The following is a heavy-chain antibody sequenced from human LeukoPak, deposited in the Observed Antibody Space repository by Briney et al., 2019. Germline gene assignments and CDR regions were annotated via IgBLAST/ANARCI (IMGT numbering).Heavy chain of an antibody. CDR2: VYYTGST. Sequence: SETLSLTCSVSGGSVSNYYWSWIRQPPGKELEWIGYVYYTGSTNYNPSLKSRVTMFEDKSKNQFSLRLYSVTVADTAVYYCARHFAYSSSSYFDYWGQGSLVTVSS. D-gene: IGHD6-6*01. J-gene: IGHJ4*02. CDR3: ARHFAYSSSSYFDY. V-gene: IGHV4-59*08. CDR1: GGSVSNYY.